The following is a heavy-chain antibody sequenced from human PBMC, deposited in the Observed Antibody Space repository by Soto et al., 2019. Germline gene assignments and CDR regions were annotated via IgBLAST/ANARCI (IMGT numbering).Heavy chain of an antibody. CDR3: ARDGDVNTGFGKDY. CDR2: IWHDGGNK. J-gene: IGHJ4*02. CDR1: GFTFSSYG. V-gene: IGHV3-33*01. Sequence: QVQLVESGGGVVQPGRSLRLSCAASGFTFSSYGMHWVRQAPGKGLEWVAFIWHDGGNKFYAESVKGRFTISRDNSKNTRYRQMTSLSAEDTAMYYCARDGDVNTGFGKDYWGQGTLVTVSS. D-gene: IGHD3-16*01.